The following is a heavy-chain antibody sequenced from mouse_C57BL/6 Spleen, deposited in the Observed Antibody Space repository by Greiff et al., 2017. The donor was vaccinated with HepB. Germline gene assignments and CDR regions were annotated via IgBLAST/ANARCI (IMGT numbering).Heavy chain of an antibody. CDR2: IYPSDSET. J-gene: IGHJ4*01. Sequence: QVQLQQPGAELVRPGSSVKLSCKAPGYTFTSYWMDWVKQRPGQGLEWIGNIYPSDSETHYNQKFKDKATLTVDKSSSTAYMQLSSLTSEDSAVYYCARRDSSGYVVAMDYWGQGTSVTVSS. V-gene: IGHV1-61*01. CDR1: GYTFTSYW. CDR3: ARRDSSGYVVAMDY. D-gene: IGHD3-2*02.